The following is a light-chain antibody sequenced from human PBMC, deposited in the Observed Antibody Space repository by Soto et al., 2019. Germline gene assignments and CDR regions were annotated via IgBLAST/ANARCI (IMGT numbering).Light chain of an antibody. CDR2: YDS. CDR3: QVWDSSSDHVV. V-gene: IGLV3-21*04. CDR1: KIGRKS. Sequence: SYELTQPPSVSVAPGKTARITCGGNKIGRKSVHWYQQKPGQAPVLVIYYDSDRPSGIPGRFSGSNSGNTATLTISRVEAGDEADYYCQVWDSSSDHVVFGGGTKLTVL. J-gene: IGLJ2*01.